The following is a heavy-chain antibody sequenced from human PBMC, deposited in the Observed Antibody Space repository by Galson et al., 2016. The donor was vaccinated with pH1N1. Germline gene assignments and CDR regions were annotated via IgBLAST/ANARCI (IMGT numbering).Heavy chain of an antibody. V-gene: IGHV1-46*03. CDR2: INPSGGNT. CDR3: ARWRSTLGVTGVDL. CDR1: GYTFTKYY. J-gene: IGHJ4*02. Sequence: SVKASCKASGYTFTKYYMHWVRQAPGQGLEWMGIINPSGGNTVYAEKFQGRVTLTSDTSTTIAYMDLSNLTSEDTAVYYCARWRSTLGVTGVDLWGQGTLVTVSS. D-gene: IGHD3-10*01.